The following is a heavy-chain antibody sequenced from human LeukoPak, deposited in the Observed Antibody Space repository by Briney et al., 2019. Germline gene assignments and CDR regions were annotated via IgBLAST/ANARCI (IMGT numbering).Heavy chain of an antibody. CDR2: IYYSGST. V-gene: IGHV4-61*08. CDR1: GGSISSGGYY. J-gene: IGHJ4*02. CDR3: ARAVPLAWELLWYFDY. D-gene: IGHD1-26*01. Sequence: SETLSLTCTVSGGSISSGGYYWSWIRQHPGKGLEWIGYIYYSGSTNYNPSLKSRVTISVDTSKNQFSLKLSSVTAADTAVYYCARAVPLAWELLWYFDYWGQGTLVTVSS.